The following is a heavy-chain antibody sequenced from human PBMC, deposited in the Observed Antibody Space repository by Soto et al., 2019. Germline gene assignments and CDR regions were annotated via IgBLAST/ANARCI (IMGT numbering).Heavy chain of an antibody. CDR1: GFTVSSNY. J-gene: IGHJ6*02. Sequence: EVQLVETGGGLIQPGGSLRLSCAASGFTVSSNYMSWVRQAPGKGLEWVSVIYSGCSTYYADSVKGRFTISRDNSKNTLYLQMNSLRAEDTAVYYCARPKKDWVTGTIYYYYGMDVWGQGTTVTVSS. V-gene: IGHV3-53*02. D-gene: IGHD1-1*01. CDR2: IYSGCST. CDR3: ARPKKDWVTGTIYYYYGMDV.